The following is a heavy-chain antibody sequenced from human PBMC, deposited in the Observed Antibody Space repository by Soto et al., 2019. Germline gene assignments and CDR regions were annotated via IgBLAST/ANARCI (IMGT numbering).Heavy chain of an antibody. Sequence: SQTLSLTYTVSGGSISRCYWSWIRQPPGKGLEWIGYIYYSGSTNYNPSLKSRVTISVDTSKNQFSLKLSSVTAADTAVYYCARHGGRSLRGQGSRV. D-gene: IGHD3-16*01. CDR1: GGSISRCY. J-gene: IGHJ4*02. CDR3: ARHGGRSL. CDR2: IYYSGST. V-gene: IGHV4-59*01.